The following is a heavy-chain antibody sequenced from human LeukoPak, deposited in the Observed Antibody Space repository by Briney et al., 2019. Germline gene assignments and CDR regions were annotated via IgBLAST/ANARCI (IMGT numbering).Heavy chain of an antibody. CDR2: ISNSGGST. V-gene: IGHV3-23*01. CDR1: GFIFTSYA. Sequence: PGGSLRLSCAASGFIFTSYAMSWVRQAPGKGLEWVSAISNSGGSTYYADSVKGRFTISRDNSKNTLYLQMNSLRAEDTAIYYCAKSRYSSGWDYFDYWGQGTLVTVSS. J-gene: IGHJ4*02. D-gene: IGHD6-19*01. CDR3: AKSRYSSGWDYFDY.